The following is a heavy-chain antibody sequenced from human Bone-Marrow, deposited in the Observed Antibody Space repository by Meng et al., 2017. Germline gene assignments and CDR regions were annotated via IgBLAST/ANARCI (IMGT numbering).Heavy chain of an antibody. D-gene: IGHD3-16*02. Sequence: GESLKISCAASGFTFSNAWMTWVRQAPGKGLEWIGRMKSNVDGGTVDYAAAVKGRFFISRDDSENTFYLQMNSLKTEDTAVYYCTTDLPFTEGGVITTWGQGTLVTVSS. CDR2: MKSNVDGGTV. CDR3: TTDLPFTEGGVITT. J-gene: IGHJ5*02. CDR1: GFTFSNAW. V-gene: IGHV3-15*01.